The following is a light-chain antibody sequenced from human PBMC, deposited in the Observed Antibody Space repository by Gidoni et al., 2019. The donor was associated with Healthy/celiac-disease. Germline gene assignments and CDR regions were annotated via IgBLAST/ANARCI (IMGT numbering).Light chain of an antibody. CDR2: AAS. J-gene: IGKJ1*01. V-gene: IGKV1-39*01. Sequence: DIQMTQSPSSLSASVGDRVTITCRASQSISSYLNWNQQKPGKAPKLLIYAASSLQSGVPSRFSGSGSGTDFTLTISSLQPEDFATYYCQQSYSTLRTFGQXTKVEIK. CDR1: QSISSY. CDR3: QQSYSTLRT.